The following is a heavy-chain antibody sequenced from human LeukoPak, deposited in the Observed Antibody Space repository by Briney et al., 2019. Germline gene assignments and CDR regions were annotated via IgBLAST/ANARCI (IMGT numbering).Heavy chain of an antibody. CDR3: ARGRKKWPAAGTRQLGYCYYYMDV. J-gene: IGHJ6*03. CDR1: GYTFTGYY. Sequence: EASVKVSCKASGYTFTGYYMHWVRQAPGQGLEWMGWMNPNSGNTGYAQKFQGRVTITRNTSISTAYMGLSSLRSEDTAVYYCARGRKKWPAAGTRQLGYCYYYMDVWGKGTTVTVSS. D-gene: IGHD6-13*01. V-gene: IGHV1-8*03. CDR2: MNPNSGNT.